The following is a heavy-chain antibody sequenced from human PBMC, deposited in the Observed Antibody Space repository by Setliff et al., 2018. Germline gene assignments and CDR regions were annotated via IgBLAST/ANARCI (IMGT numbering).Heavy chain of an antibody. V-gene: IGHV3-11*04. D-gene: IGHD2-2*01. CDR1: GFTFSDYY. CDR3: ARARYCSSTSCYYYYYMDV. J-gene: IGHJ6*03. Sequence: GGSLRLSCAASGFTFSDYYMSWIRQAPGKGLEWVSYISSSGSTIYYADSVMGRFTISRDNAKNTLYLQMNSLRAEDTAVYYCARARYCSSTSCYYYYYMDVWGKGTTVTVSS. CDR2: ISSSGSTI.